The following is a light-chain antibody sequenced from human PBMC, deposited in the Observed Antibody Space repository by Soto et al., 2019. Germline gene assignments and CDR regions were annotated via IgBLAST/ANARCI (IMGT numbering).Light chain of an antibody. CDR3: CSYAGSNTYV. J-gene: IGLJ1*01. CDR1: SSDVGKYKF. Sequence: QSALTQPASVSGSPGQSISISCTGTSSDVGKYKFVSWYQQNPGKDPKVMIYEGTKRPSGVSNRFSGSKSGNTASLTISGPQAEDEADYYCCSYAGSNTYVFGTGTKLTVL. CDR2: EGT. V-gene: IGLV2-23*01.